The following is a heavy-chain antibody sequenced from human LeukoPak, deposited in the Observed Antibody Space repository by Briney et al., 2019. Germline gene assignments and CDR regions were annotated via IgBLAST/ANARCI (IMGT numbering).Heavy chain of an antibody. V-gene: IGHV4-59*08. CDR3: AGHHPRNTVDF. CDR1: GGSISSYY. D-gene: IGHD2-8*02. Sequence: SETLSLTCTVSGGSISSYYWSWIRQPPGKGLERIAYISDTGSINYNPSLKSRVTISLDTSKNQFSLKLSSVTAADTAVYYCAGHHPRNTVDFWGQGTLVTVSS. J-gene: IGHJ4*02. CDR2: ISDTGSI.